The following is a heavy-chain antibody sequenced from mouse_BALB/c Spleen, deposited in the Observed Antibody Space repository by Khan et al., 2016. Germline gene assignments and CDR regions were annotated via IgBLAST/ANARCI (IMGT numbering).Heavy chain of an antibody. CDR3: ARNDYDGEHFYDMDY. J-gene: IGHJ4*01. Sequence: QVQLKESGPGLVQPSQSLSITCTVSGFSLTTYGVHWVRQSPGKGLEWLGVIWSGGTTDYNAAFISRLSIGKDNSKSQVLFKMNSLQSNDTAIYXCARNDYDGEHFYDMDYWGQGTSVTVSS. CDR2: IWSGGTT. V-gene: IGHV2-2*03. CDR1: GFSLTTYG. D-gene: IGHD2-4*01.